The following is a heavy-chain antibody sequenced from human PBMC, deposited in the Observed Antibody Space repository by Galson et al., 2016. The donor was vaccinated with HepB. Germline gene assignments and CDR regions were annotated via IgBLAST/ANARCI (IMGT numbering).Heavy chain of an antibody. Sequence: SVKVSCKASGYTFISYGISWVRQAPGQGLEWMGWISAYNGNTNYAQNFQGRVTMTTDSSKSTAYLELRSLSSDDTAVYYCARWGQGELLEYFQHWGQGTLVTVSS. CDR3: ARWGQGELLEYFQH. CDR2: ISAYNGNT. J-gene: IGHJ1*01. CDR1: GYTFISYG. V-gene: IGHV1-18*04. D-gene: IGHD1-26*01.